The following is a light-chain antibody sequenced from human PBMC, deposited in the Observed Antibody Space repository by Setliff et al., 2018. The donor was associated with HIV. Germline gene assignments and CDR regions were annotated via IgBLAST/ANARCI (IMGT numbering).Light chain of an antibody. CDR1: GSDVGRYNY. Sequence: QSVLTQPASVSGSPGQSITISCTGTGSDVGRYNYVSWYQHHPGKAPKPMIYEVSNRPSGVSNRFSGSKSGNTASLTISGLQADDEADYYCSSYTSITTVVFGGGTKVTVL. CDR2: EVS. J-gene: IGLJ2*01. CDR3: SSYTSITTVV. V-gene: IGLV2-14*01.